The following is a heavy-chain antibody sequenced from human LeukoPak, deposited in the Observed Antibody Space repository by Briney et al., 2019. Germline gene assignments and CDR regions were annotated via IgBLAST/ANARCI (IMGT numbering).Heavy chain of an antibody. D-gene: IGHD3-16*02. CDR1: GGAISSYY. J-gene: IGHJ4*02. CDR3: ARGLGFYDYVWGSHRYTPYYFDY. CDR2: IYYSGYT. Sequence: SETLSLTCIVSGGAISSYYWNWIRQPPGKGLEWIGYIYYSGYTNYNPSLKSRVTISVDTSKNQFSLKLSSVTAADTAVYYCARGLGFYDYVWGSHRYTPYYFDYWGQGTLVTVSS. V-gene: IGHV4-59*01.